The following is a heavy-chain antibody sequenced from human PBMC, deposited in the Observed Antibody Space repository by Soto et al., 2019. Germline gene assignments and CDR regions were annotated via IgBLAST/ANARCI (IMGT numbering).Heavy chain of an antibody. J-gene: IGHJ4*02. D-gene: IGHD3-10*01. V-gene: IGHV4-59*01. CDR2: IYYSGST. CDR3: ACGNCSGSA. Sequence: QVQLQESGPGLVKPSETLSLTCTVSGGSISSYYWSWIRQPPGKGLEWIGYIYYSGSTNYNPSLQSRVTMSRDTSKNPFSLKLSSVPAADQAMYYCACGNCSGSAWGQGTLVTVSS. CDR1: GGSISSYY.